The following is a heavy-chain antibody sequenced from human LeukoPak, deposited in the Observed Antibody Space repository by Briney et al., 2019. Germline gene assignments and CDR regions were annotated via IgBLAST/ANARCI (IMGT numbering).Heavy chain of an antibody. D-gene: IGHD3-10*01. CDR2: IYYSGST. CDR1: GGSISSSSYY. Sequence: SETLSLSCTVSGGSISSSSYYWGWIRQPPGKGLEWIGSIYYSGSTYYNPSLKSRVTISVDTSKNQFSLKLSSVTAADTAVYYCARHYYGSGSYYNAFDYWGQGNLVTVSS. J-gene: IGHJ4*02. V-gene: IGHV4-39*01. CDR3: ARHYYGSGSYYNAFDY.